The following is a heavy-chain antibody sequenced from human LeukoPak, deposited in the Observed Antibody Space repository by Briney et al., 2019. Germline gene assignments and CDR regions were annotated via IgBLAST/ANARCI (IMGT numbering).Heavy chain of an antibody. CDR3: ARVGIVVVPAAIPHFDY. J-gene: IGHJ4*02. V-gene: IGHV4-59*01. CDR2: IHYSGST. CDR1: GGSISSYY. Sequence: PSETLSLTCTVSGGSISSYYWSWIRQPPGKGLEWIGYIHYSGSTNYNPSLKSRVTISVDTSKNQFSLKLSSVTAADTAVYYCARVGIVVVPAAIPHFDYWGQGTLVTVSP. D-gene: IGHD2-2*01.